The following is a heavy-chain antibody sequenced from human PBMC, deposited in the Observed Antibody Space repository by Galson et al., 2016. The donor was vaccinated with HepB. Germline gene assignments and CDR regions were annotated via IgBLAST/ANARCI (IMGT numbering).Heavy chain of an antibody. Sequence: PALVKPTQTLTLTCTFSGFSLTSSGLGVGWIRQTPGKALEWLAPIYWNDDTRYSPSLRSRLTVTKDTSKNQVVLTMTNMDPVDTATYYCAREISGSYGRGNWFDPWGQGTLVTVTS. D-gene: IGHD3-10*01. CDR3: AREISGSYGRGNWFDP. J-gene: IGHJ5*02. V-gene: IGHV2-5*01. CDR1: GFSLTSSGLG. CDR2: IYWNDDT.